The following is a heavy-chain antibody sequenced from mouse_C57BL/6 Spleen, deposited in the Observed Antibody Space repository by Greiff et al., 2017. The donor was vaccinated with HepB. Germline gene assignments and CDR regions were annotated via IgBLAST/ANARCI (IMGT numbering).Heavy chain of an antibody. CDR3: ARSSNWDVYAMDY. V-gene: IGHV2-9-1*01. D-gene: IGHD4-1*02. J-gene: IGHJ4*01. Sequence: VQRVESGPGLVAPSQSLSITCTVSGFSLTSYAISWVRQPPGEGLEWLGVIWTGGGTNYNSALKSRLSISKDNSKSQVFLKMNSLQTDDTARYYCARSSNWDVYAMDYWGQGTSVTVSS. CDR2: IWTGGGT. CDR1: GFSLTSYA.